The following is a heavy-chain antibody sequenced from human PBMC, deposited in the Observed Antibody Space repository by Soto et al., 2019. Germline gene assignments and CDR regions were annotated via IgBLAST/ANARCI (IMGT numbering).Heavy chain of an antibody. CDR2: IWYDGSNK. CDR3: ARGQGKYQLLHAWFANDAFDI. D-gene: IGHD2-2*01. V-gene: IGHV3-33*01. J-gene: IGHJ3*02. CDR1: GFTFSSYG. Sequence: QVQLVESGGGVVQPGRSLRLSCAASGFTFSSYGMHWVRQAPGKGLEWVAVIWYDGSNKYYADSVKGRFTISRDNSKNTLYLQMNSLRAEDTAVYYCARGQGKYQLLHAWFANDAFDIWGQGTMVTVSS.